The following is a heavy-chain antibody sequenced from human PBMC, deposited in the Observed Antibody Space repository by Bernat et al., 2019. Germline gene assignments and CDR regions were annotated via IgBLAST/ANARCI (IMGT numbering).Heavy chain of an antibody. CDR1: GGSISSNSYY. D-gene: IGHD6-13*01. CDR2: ISYSGST. J-gene: IGHJ3*02. V-gene: IGHV4-39*01. CDR3: ARPRYSSSFEGDFDI. Sequence: QLQLQESGPGLVKPSETLSLTCTVSGGSISSNSYYWGWIRQPPGKGLEWIGSISYSGSTYYNPSLKSRVTITVDTSKNQCSLRLNSVTAADTAVYYCARPRYSSSFEGDFDIWGQGTMVTVSS.